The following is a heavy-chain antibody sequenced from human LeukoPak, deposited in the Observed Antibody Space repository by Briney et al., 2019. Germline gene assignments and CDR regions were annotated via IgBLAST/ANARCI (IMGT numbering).Heavy chain of an antibody. Sequence: GGSLRLSCAASEFTFSNYAMNWVRQAPGKGLEWVSAISGRGANTYYADSVKGRFTISRDNSKNTLYLQMNSLRAEDTAVYYCAKVRGYSSGWYDDGFDIWGQGTMVTVST. V-gene: IGHV3-23*01. J-gene: IGHJ3*02. CDR1: EFTFSNYA. CDR2: ISGRGANT. CDR3: AKVRGYSSGWYDDGFDI. D-gene: IGHD6-19*01.